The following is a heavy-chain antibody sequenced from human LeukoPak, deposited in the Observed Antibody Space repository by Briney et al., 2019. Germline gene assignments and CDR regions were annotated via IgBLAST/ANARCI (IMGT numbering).Heavy chain of an antibody. D-gene: IGHD3-22*01. V-gene: IGHV3-23*01. CDR2: ISGSGGST. Sequence: GSLRLSCAASGFTFTDYAMNWVRQAPGKGLEWLSAISGSGGSTYYADSMQGRFTISRDNSKNTLYLQMNSLRAEDTAIYYCAKDRYSRGYFDWGQGTLVTVSS. CDR1: GFTFTDYA. J-gene: IGHJ4*02. CDR3: AKDRYSRGYFD.